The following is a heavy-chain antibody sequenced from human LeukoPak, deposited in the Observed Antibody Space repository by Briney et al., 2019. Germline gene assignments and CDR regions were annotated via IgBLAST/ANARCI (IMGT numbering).Heavy chain of an antibody. CDR1: GFTFSSYG. Sequence: GSLRLSCAASGFTFSSYGMSWVRQAPGKGLEWVSDISGSGESIYYIDSVKGRFTISRDNSKNTLFLQMNSLRAEDTAVYYCAKERFGLIFYYWGQGVLVTVSS. J-gene: IGHJ4*02. CDR3: AKERFGLIFYY. CDR2: ISGSGESI. D-gene: IGHD3-16*01. V-gene: IGHV3-23*01.